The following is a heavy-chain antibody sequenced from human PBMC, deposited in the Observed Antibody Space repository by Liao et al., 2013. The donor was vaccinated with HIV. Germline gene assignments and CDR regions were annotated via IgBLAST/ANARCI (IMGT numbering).Heavy chain of an antibody. V-gene: IGHV4-4*07. CDR1: GGSISGYQ. D-gene: IGHD3-22*01. CDR3: VREGDGWAYYPAY. Sequence: QVHLQESGPGLVKPSETLSLTCTVSGGSISGYQWSWIRQSAGKGLDWIGRIYTSGSTDYNPSLKSRVTMSVDTSTNQFSLNLTSVTAADTAVYYCVREGDGWAYYPAYWGQGTLVTVSS. J-gene: IGHJ4*02. CDR2: IYTSGST.